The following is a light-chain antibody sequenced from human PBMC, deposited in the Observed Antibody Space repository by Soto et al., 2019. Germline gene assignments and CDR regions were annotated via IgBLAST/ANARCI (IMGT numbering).Light chain of an antibody. J-gene: IGKJ1*01. Sequence: DIQMTQSPSSLSASVGDRVIITCRASQSISNYLNWYQQKPGKAPKLLIYAASSLQSGVPSRFSGSGSGTDFTLTISSLQPEDFATYFCQQSYSTPRTFGQGTKVEIK. V-gene: IGKV1-39*01. CDR3: QQSYSTPRT. CDR2: AAS. CDR1: QSISNY.